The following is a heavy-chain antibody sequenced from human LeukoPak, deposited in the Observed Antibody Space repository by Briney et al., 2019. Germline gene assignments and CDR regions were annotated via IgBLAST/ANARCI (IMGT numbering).Heavy chain of an antibody. V-gene: IGHV4-34*01. D-gene: IGHD6-19*01. J-gene: IGHJ4*02. CDR1: GGSFSGYY. CDR2: INHSGST. CDR3: AIGIAVAGTYFDY. Sequence: SETLSLTCAVYGGSFSGYYWSWIRQPPGKGLEWIGEINHSGSTNYNPSLKSRVTISVDTSKNQFSLKLSSVTAADTAVYYCAIGIAVAGTYFDYWGQGTLVTVSS.